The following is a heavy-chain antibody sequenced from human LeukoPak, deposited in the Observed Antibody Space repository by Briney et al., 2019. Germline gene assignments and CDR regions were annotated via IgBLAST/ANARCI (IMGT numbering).Heavy chain of an antibody. J-gene: IGHJ4*02. V-gene: IGHV3-30*18. Sequence: GGSPRLSCAASGFTFSSYGMHWVRQAPGKGLEWVAVISYDGSNKYYADSVKGRFTISRDNSKNTLYLQMNSLRAEDTAVYYCAKASSPYGSGSYTSFDYWGQGTLVTVSS. CDR2: ISYDGSNK. D-gene: IGHD3-10*01. CDR3: AKASSPYGSGSYTSFDY. CDR1: GFTFSSYG.